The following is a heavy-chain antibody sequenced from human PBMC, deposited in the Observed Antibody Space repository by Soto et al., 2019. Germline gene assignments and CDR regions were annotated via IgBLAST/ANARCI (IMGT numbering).Heavy chain of an antibody. CDR3: ARDGITIFGVVIMNWYFDL. V-gene: IGHV3-33*01. D-gene: IGHD3-3*01. J-gene: IGHJ2*01. CDR2: IWYDGSNK. Sequence: QVQLVECGGGVVQPGRSLRLSCAASGFTFSSYGMHWVRQAPGKGLEWVAVIWYDGSNKYYADSVKGRFTISRDNSKNTLYLQMNSLRAEDTAVYYCARDGITIFGVVIMNWYFDLWGRGTLVTVSS. CDR1: GFTFSSYG.